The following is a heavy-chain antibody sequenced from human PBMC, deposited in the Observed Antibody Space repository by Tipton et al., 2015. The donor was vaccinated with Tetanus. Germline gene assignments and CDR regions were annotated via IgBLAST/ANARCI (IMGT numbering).Heavy chain of an antibody. J-gene: IGHJ6*02. V-gene: IGHV4-59*01. Sequence: TLSLTCTVSGDPMNDFYWSWIRQPPGKGLEWIGHSFYSGNTDYNPSLKSRVTISVDTSRKQFSLRLSSVTAADTAVYYCARDQKSATLSHFFYGLNVWGQGPTVTVSS. CDR3: ARDQKSATLSHFFYGLNV. CDR2: SFYSGNT. CDR1: GDPMNDFY. D-gene: IGHD2-15*01.